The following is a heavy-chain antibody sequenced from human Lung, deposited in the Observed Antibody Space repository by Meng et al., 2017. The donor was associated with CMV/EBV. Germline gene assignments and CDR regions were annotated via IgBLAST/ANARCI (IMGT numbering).Heavy chain of an antibody. CDR1: GFTFDNYG. CDR3: AKDVLLFGGANEYFDY. Sequence: GESLKISCAASGFTFDNYGMHWVRQTPGKGLEWVAFIRHDGTNKYYGDSVKGRFTISRDNSKNTVYLQMNSLRPEETAIYYCAKDVLLFGGANEYFDYWGQGTLVTVSS. D-gene: IGHD3-16*01. CDR2: IRHDGTNK. V-gene: IGHV3-30*02. J-gene: IGHJ4*02.